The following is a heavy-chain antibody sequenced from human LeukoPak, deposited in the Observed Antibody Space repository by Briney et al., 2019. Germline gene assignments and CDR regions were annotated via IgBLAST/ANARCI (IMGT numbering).Heavy chain of an antibody. J-gene: IGHJ4*02. CDR1: AYSFTSNW. CDR2: IVPSDSYT. Sequence: GESLRISCKGSAYSFTSNWISWVRQMPGRGLEWMGRIVPSDSYTNYCPSFQGHVTISADKSISTAYLQWSSLKASDTAMYYCASGTVDTAMADYWGQGTLVTVSS. CDR3: ASGTVDTAMADY. D-gene: IGHD5-18*01. V-gene: IGHV5-10-1*01.